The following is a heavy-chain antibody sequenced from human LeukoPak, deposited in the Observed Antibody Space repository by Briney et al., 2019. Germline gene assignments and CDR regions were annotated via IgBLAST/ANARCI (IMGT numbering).Heavy chain of an antibody. J-gene: IGHJ4*02. D-gene: IGHD2-2*01. V-gene: IGHV3-33*06. CDR2: KWYDGSNK. CDR1: GFTFSSYG. Sequence: GRSVRLSCAASGFTFSSYGMLWVRQAPGKGLEWVAVKWYDGSNKYYAVRANGRFTISRDNSKNPLYLQLNSLRGEDMAVYYCAKGGVVVVQAAIFFDYWGQGTLVTVSS. CDR3: AKGGVVVVQAAIFFDY.